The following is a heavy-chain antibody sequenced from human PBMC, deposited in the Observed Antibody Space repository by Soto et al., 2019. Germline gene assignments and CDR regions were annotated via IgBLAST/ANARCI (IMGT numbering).Heavy chain of an antibody. CDR1: GYTFTSYD. CDR3: ARVEYSSSYYYYGMDV. Sequence: ASVKVSCKASGYTFTSYDINWVRQATGQGLEWMGWMNPNSGNTGYAQKFQGRVTMTRNTSISTAYMELSSLRSEDTAVYCCARVEYSSSYYYYGMDVWGQGTTVTVSS. D-gene: IGHD6-6*01. J-gene: IGHJ6*02. V-gene: IGHV1-8*01. CDR2: MNPNSGNT.